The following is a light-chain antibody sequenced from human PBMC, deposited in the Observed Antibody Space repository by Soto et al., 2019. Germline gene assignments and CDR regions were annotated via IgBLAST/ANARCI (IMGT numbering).Light chain of an antibody. CDR1: QSVASGY. CDR3: QLYESSPT. V-gene: IGKV3-20*01. CDR2: GAS. Sequence: ETVLTQSPGTLSLSAGERATLSCRASQSVASGYLVWYQQKPGQTPTALIYGASTRAAGIPDRFSGSGSGADFTLTISRLEPEDFAVYYCQLYESSPTFGQGTKV. J-gene: IGKJ1*01.